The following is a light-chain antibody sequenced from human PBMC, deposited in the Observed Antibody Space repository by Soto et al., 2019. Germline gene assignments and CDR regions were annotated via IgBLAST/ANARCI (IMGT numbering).Light chain of an antibody. Sequence: DIQMTQSPSSLSASVGDRVTITCRASQSISSYLNWYQQKPGKAPKLLIYAASSLQSGVPSRFSGCGSGTDFTLTISSLQPEDFPTYYCQQSYSTPHTFGPGTKVDIK. CDR1: QSISSY. V-gene: IGKV1-39*01. CDR3: QQSYSTPHT. J-gene: IGKJ3*01. CDR2: AAS.